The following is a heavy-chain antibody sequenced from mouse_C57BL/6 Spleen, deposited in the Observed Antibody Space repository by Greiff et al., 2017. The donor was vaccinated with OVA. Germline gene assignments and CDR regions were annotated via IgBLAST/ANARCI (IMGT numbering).Heavy chain of an antibody. J-gene: IGHJ3*01. Sequence: QVQLKQPGAELVKPGASVKMSCKASGYTFTSYWITWVKQRPGQGLEWIGDIYPGSGSTNYNEKFKSKATLTVDTSSSTAYMQLSSLTSEDSAVYYCAVYYYGSSYGAYWGQGTLVTVSA. D-gene: IGHD1-1*01. CDR3: AVYYYGSSYGAY. CDR2: IYPGSGST. V-gene: IGHV1-55*01. CDR1: GYTFTSYW.